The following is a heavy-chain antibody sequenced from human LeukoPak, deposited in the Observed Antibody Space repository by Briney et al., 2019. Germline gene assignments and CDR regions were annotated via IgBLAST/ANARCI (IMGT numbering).Heavy chain of an antibody. CDR2: ISSSSSTI. D-gene: IGHD3-9*01. CDR3: ARVENFDWLLEDAFDI. J-gene: IGHJ3*02. V-gene: IGHV3-48*01. CDR1: GFTFSSYS. Sequence: GGSLRLSCSASGFTFSSYSMNWVRQAPGKGLEWVSYISSSSSTIYYADSVKGRFTISRDNAKNSLYLQMNSLRAEDTAVYYCARVENFDWLLEDAFDIWGQGTMVTVSS.